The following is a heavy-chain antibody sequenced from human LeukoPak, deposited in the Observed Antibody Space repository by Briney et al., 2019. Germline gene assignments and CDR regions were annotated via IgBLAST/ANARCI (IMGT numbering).Heavy chain of an antibody. CDR3: ARGLEGVRGVVNWFDR. D-gene: IGHD3-10*01. Sequence: PGGSLSLSCAASGFTVSSNYMSWVRQAPGKGLEWVSLIYGGSTYYADSVKGRFTISTDNSRNTLYLQMNSLRAEDTAVYYCARGLEGVRGVVNWFDRWGQGTLVTVSS. V-gene: IGHV3-53*01. J-gene: IGHJ5*02. CDR2: IYGGST. CDR1: GFTVSSNY.